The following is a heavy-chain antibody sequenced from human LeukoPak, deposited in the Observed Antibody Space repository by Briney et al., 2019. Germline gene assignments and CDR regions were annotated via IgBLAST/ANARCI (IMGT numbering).Heavy chain of an antibody. CDR2: IYYSGST. CDR1: GGSISSGGYY. J-gene: IGHJ6*02. Sequence: SETLSLTCTVSGGSISSGGYYWSWIRQHPGKGLEWIGYIYYSGSTYYNPSLKSRVTISVDTSKNQFSLKLSSVTAADTAVYYCARRGWLVQSYYYYGMDVWGQGTTVTVSS. CDR3: ARRGWLVQSYYYYGMDV. D-gene: IGHD6-19*01. V-gene: IGHV4-31*03.